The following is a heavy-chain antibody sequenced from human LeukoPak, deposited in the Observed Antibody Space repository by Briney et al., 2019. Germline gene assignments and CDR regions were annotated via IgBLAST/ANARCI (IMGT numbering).Heavy chain of an antibody. V-gene: IGHV3-48*03. J-gene: IGHJ4*02. D-gene: IGHD3-3*01. CDR1: GFTFSSYE. Sequence: GGSLSLSCAASGFTFSSYEMNWVRQAPGKGLEWVSYISSSGSTIYYADSVKGRFTISRDNAKNSLYLQMNSLRAEDTAVYYCARTYPDYDFWSGYYRGAYYFDYWGQGTLVTVSS. CDR2: ISSSGSTI. CDR3: ARTYPDYDFWSGYYRGAYYFDY.